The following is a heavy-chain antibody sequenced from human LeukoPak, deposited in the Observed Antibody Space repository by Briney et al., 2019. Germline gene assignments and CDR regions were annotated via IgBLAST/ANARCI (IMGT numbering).Heavy chain of an antibody. Sequence: GGSLRLSCAASGFTFSSYSMNWVRQAPGKGLEWVSYISSSSSTIYYADSVKGRFTISRDNAKNSLYMQMNSLRAEDTAVYYCARGDSGGWSSYLQQLGQGTLVTVSS. CDR2: ISSSSSTI. CDR3: ARGDSGGWSSYLQQ. D-gene: IGHD6-19*01. V-gene: IGHV3-48*01. CDR1: GFTFSSYS. J-gene: IGHJ1*01.